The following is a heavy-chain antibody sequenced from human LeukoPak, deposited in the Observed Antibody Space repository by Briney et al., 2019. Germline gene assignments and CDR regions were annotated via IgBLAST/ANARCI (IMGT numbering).Heavy chain of an antibody. CDR3: TTGPFDYYGSASYLANGMDV. CDR1: GFTFSNAW. Sequence: GGSLRLSCAASGFTFSNAWMSWVRQAPGKGLEWVGRIKSKTDGGTRDYTAPVKGRFNISRDDSKNTLYLQMNSLKTEDTAVYYCTTGPFDYYGSASYLANGMDVWGQGTTVTVSS. V-gene: IGHV3-15*01. D-gene: IGHD3-10*01. J-gene: IGHJ6*02. CDR2: IKSKTDGGTR.